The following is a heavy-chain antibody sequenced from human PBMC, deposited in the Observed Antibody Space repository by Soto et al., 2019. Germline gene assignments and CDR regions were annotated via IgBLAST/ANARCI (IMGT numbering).Heavy chain of an antibody. Sequence: SETLSLTCTVPSGSISSSSYYWGWIRQPPGKGLEWIGSIYYSGSTYYNPSLKSRVTISVDTSKNQFSLKLSSVTAADTAVYYCARHLYYDSSGYPADYFDYWGQGTLVTVSS. CDR1: SGSISSSSYY. CDR2: IYYSGST. J-gene: IGHJ4*02. D-gene: IGHD3-22*01. V-gene: IGHV4-39*01. CDR3: ARHLYYDSSGYPADYFDY.